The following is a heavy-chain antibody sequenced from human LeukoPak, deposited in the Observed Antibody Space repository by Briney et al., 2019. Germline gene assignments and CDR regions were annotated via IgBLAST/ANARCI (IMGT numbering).Heavy chain of an antibody. CDR3: AKVFYGGNPGSCLDY. J-gene: IGHJ4*02. D-gene: IGHD4-23*01. CDR2: ISWNSGSI. Sequence: GRSLTLSCPACGFIFDDYAMHWVRQAPGKGLEWVAGISWNSGSIGYADCVKGRFTISRDNAKNSLYLQMNSLRADDTALYYCAKVFYGGNPGSCLDYWGQGTLVTVSS. V-gene: IGHV3-9*01. CDR1: GFIFDDYA.